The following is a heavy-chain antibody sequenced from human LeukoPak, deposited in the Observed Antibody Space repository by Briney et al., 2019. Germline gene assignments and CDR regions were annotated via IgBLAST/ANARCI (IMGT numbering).Heavy chain of an antibody. D-gene: IGHD7-27*01. V-gene: IGHV3-23*01. CDR1: GFTFSTYT. CDR2: IGNNGGGI. CDR3: AIDPNWGTHS. J-gene: IGHJ4*02. Sequence: PGGSLRLSCEASGFTFSTYTMYWVRHPPGKRLEWVSIIGNNGGGIHYADSVKGRFTIFRDNFKNALYLQMNSLRVEDTAVYYCAIDPNWGTHSWGQGVLVTVSS.